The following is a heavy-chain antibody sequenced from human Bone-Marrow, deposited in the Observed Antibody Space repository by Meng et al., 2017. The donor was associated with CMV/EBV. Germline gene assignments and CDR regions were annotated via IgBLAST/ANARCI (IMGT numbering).Heavy chain of an antibody. CDR1: GFTFSSYE. CDR2: ISSSGSTI. J-gene: IGHJ4*02. Sequence: GEYLKISCAASGFTFSSYEMNWVRQAPGKGLEWVSYISSSGSTIYYADSVKGRFTISRDNAKNSLYLQMNSPRAEDTAVYYCASPYAAARHADFDYWGQGTLVTVSS. V-gene: IGHV3-48*03. CDR3: ASPYAAARHADFDY. D-gene: IGHD6-6*01.